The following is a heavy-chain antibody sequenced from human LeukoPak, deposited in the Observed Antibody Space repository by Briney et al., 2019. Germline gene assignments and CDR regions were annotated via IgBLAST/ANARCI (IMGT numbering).Heavy chain of an antibody. J-gene: IGHJ4*02. CDR2: ISYSGST. V-gene: IGHV4-59*01. CDR1: GGSISSYY. D-gene: IGHD5-24*01. CDR3: ARGGMKMAYYFDY. Sequence: SETLSLTCTVSGGSISSYYWSWIRQPPGKGLEWIGYISYSGSTNYNPSLKSRVTISVDTSKNQFPLKLSSVTAADTAVYYCARGGMKMAYYFDYWGQGTLVTVSS.